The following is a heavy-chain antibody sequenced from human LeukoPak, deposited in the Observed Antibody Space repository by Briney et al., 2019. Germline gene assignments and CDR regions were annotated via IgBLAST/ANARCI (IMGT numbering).Heavy chain of an antibody. D-gene: IGHD3-22*01. CDR2: ISGGGGST. CDR1: GLTLSTYA. CDR3: AKDKIVVAGNFDY. Sequence: GGSLRLSCAASGLTLSTYAMSWVRQAPGKGLECVSAISGGGGSTYYADSVKGRFIISRDNSKNTLYLQMNSLRAEDTAVYYCAKDKIVVAGNFDYWGQGTLVTVSS. J-gene: IGHJ4*02. V-gene: IGHV3-23*01.